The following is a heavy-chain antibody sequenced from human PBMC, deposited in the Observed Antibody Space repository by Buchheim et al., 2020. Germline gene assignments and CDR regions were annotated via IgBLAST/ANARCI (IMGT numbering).Heavy chain of an antibody. V-gene: IGHV3-48*04. J-gene: IGHJ4*02. D-gene: IGHD3-3*01. CDR2: IRMAGGP. Sequence: EVQLAESGGGLIQPGGSLRLSCSASGLTFGEESMNWVRQAPGKGLEWISRIRMAGGPYADSVKGRFTISRDNAKSSLYLQMNSLRIEDTAVYFCVRDLSWSFDCWGQG. CDR1: GLTFGEES. CDR3: VRDLSWSFDC.